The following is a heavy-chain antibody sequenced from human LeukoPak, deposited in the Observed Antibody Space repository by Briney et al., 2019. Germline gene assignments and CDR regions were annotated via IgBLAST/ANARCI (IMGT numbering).Heavy chain of an antibody. CDR2: ISTYNGNT. V-gene: IGHV1-18*01. J-gene: IGHJ4*02. D-gene: IGHD6-19*01. Sequence: GASVKVSCKASGYIFSSYGIGWVRQAPGQGLEWMGWISTYNGNTNFAQKLQGRVTMTTDTSTTTTYMELGSLTSDDTAVYYCVRMSYYSGCDYWGQGTLVTVSS. CDR3: VRMSYYSGCDY. CDR1: GYIFSSYG.